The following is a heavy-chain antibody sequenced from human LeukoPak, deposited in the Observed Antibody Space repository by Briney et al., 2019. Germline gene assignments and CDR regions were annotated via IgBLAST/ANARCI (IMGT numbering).Heavy chain of an antibody. D-gene: IGHD3-10*01. Sequence: AGGSLRLSCAASGFTSSSYGIHWVRQAPGKGLEWVTFIPYDGSNKFYADSVKGRFTISRDNSKNTLYLQMNSLRPEDTAVYYCAKGFGEFSYYYYGMDVWGQGTTVTVSS. CDR1: GFTSSSYG. V-gene: IGHV3-30*02. CDR2: IPYDGSNK. CDR3: AKGFGEFSYYYYGMDV. J-gene: IGHJ6*02.